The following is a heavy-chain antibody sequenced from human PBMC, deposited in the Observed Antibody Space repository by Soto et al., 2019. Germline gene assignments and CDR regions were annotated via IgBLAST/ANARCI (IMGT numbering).Heavy chain of an antibody. CDR2: ISYDGGER. J-gene: IGHJ4*02. CDR3: ARDLPLYCRGDCNFDF. Sequence: ASGGGVVQSGGSLRLSCGGSGFIFSRYGMHWVRQAPGKGLEWVTGISYDGGERFYADSVKGRFTISRDNSKNRLDLQMSSLRPEDTAVYYCARDLPLYCRGDCNFDFWGQGTLVTVSS. CDR1: GFIFSRYG. V-gene: IGHV3-30*03. D-gene: IGHD2-21*02.